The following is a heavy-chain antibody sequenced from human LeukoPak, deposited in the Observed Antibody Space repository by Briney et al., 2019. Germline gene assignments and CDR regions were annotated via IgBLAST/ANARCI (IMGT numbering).Heavy chain of an antibody. D-gene: IGHD1-26*01. Sequence: GGSLRLSCAASGFSFVNSAMSWVRQAPGTGLEWVSGIGASGVYTYYADSAKGRFTISRDNPKDMLYLQMGSLRAEDTAVYYCAKGGSLYFFDSWGQGTLVTVSS. CDR3: AKGGSLYFFDS. J-gene: IGHJ4*02. CDR1: GFSFVNSA. CDR2: IGASGVYT. V-gene: IGHV3-23*01.